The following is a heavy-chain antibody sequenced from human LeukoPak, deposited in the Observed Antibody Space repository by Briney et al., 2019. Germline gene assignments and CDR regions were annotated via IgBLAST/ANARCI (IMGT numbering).Heavy chain of an antibody. Sequence: PGGSLRLSCAASGFTFSSYAMSWVRQASGKGLEWVSAISGSGGSTYYADSVRGRFTISRDNSKNTLYLQMNSLRAEDTAVYYCAKDRNYDFWSGYCHFDYWGQGTLVTVSS. V-gene: IGHV3-23*01. D-gene: IGHD3-3*01. CDR1: GFTFSSYA. CDR2: ISGSGGST. CDR3: AKDRNYDFWSGYCHFDY. J-gene: IGHJ4*02.